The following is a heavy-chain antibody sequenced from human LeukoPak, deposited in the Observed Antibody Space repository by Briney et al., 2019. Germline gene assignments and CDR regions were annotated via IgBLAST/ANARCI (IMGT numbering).Heavy chain of an antibody. Sequence: GESLKISCKGFGYSFTSYWIAWVRQMPGKGLEWMGIIYPGDSDTRYSPSLQGQVTISGDKSISTVYLQWSSLKASDTAMYYCARVDLYCSSTSCYSFDYWGQGTLVTVSS. CDR2: IYPGDSDT. V-gene: IGHV5-51*01. CDR3: ARVDLYCSSTSCYSFDY. CDR1: GYSFTSYW. J-gene: IGHJ4*02. D-gene: IGHD2-2*01.